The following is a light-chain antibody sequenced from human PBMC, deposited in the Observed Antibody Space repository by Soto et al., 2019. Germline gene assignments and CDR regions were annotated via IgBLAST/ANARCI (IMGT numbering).Light chain of an antibody. CDR2: DAS. J-gene: IGKJ3*01. CDR3: QQHSNWVT. CDR1: QSVSSS. V-gene: IGKV3-11*01. Sequence: EIVLTQSPATLSLSPGERATLSCRASQSVSSSLAWYQQKPGQAPRLLIYDASNRATGIPARFSGSGSGTDFTLTISSLEPEDFAVYYCQQHSNWVTFGPGTKVEIK.